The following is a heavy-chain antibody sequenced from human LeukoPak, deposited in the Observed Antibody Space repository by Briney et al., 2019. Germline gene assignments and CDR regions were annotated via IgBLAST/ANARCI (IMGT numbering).Heavy chain of an antibody. J-gene: IGHJ5*02. CDR1: GYSFTDYY. CDR3: ARADRLDGSPYLIGP. D-gene: IGHD1-26*01. V-gene: IGHV1-2*02. Sequence: ASVKVSCKTSGYSFTDYYMHLLRQAPGPGLELMGWINPNSGGTSSAQKFQGRVTMTRDTSITTVYMEVSWLTSDDTAIYYCARADRLDGSPYLIGPWGQGTLVTVSS. CDR2: INPNSGGT.